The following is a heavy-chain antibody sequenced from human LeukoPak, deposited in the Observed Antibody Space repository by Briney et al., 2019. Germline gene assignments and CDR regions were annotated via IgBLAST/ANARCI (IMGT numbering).Heavy chain of an antibody. Sequence: GGSLRLSCAASGFTFDDYGMSWVRQAPGMGLEWVSGIKWNGGSTGYADSVKGRFTISRDNAKNSMYLQMNSLTDKDTAVYYCAKVTSGLYSPLDIWGQGTLVIVSS. D-gene: IGHD6-19*01. V-gene: IGHV3-20*04. CDR3: AKVTSGLYSPLDI. CDR2: IKWNGGST. J-gene: IGHJ4*02. CDR1: GFTFDDYG.